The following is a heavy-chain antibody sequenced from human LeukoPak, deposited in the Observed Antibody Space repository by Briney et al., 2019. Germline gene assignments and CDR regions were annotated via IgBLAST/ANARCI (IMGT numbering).Heavy chain of an antibody. J-gene: IGHJ6*02. CDR2: ISAYNGNT. V-gene: IGHV1-18*01. CDR3: ARVSLGSYYYYYGMDV. Sequence: ASVKVSCKASGYTFTSYGISWVRQAPGQGLEWMGWISAYNGNTNYAQKLQGRVTITADESTSTAYMELSSLRSEDTAVYYCARVSLGSYYYYYGMDVWGQGTTVTVSS. CDR1: GYTFTSYG. D-gene: IGHD2-15*01.